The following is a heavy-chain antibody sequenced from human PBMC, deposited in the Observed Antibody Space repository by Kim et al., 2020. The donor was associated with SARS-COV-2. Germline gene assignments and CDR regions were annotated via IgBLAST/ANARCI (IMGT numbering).Heavy chain of an antibody. CDR3: VNAGVVVIVQQTDALQYGMDV. CDR2: ISSNGGST. D-gene: IGHD2-21*01. V-gene: IGHV3-64D*06. CDR1: GFTFSSYA. J-gene: IGHJ6*02. Sequence: GGSLRLSCSASGFTFSSYAMHWVRQAPGKGLEYVSAISSNGGSTYYADSVKGRFTISRDNSKNTLYLQMSSLRAEDTAVYYCVNAGVVVIVQQTDALQYGMDVWGQGTTVTVSS.